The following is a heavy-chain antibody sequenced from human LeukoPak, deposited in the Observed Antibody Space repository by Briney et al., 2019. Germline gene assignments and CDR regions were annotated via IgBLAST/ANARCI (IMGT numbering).Heavy chain of an antibody. CDR3: ARGAYGDYDS. Sequence: GGSLRLSCAGSAFTFSTYAMSWVRQAPGKGLEWVSAISAGADSTYYADSVQGRFTISRDNSKNTLYLQMSGLRAEDTAVYFCARGAYGDYDSCGQGTLVTVSS. CDR1: AFTFSTYA. J-gene: IGHJ5*01. D-gene: IGHD4-17*01. CDR2: ISAGADST. V-gene: IGHV3-23*01.